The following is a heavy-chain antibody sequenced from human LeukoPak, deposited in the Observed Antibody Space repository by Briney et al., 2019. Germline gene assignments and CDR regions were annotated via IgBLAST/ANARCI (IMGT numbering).Heavy chain of an antibody. V-gene: IGHV4-39*07. D-gene: IGHD1-1*01. J-gene: IGHJ4*02. CDR1: GGSISSSSYY. CDR2: FRYSGNT. CDR3: ARASHWNQLHYFDY. Sequence: PSETLSLTCTVSGGSISSSSYYWGWVRQTPGKGLGWIESFRYSGNTYYNPSLKGRVTISVDTSKNQFSLKLRSVTAADSAMYYCARASHWNQLHYFDYWGQGTLVTVSS.